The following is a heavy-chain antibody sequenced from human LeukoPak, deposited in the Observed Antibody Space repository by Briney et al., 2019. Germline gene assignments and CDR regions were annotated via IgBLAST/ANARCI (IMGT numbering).Heavy chain of an antibody. CDR2: ISAYNGNT. Sequence: GASVKVSCKASGYTFTGYYMHWVRQAPGQGLEWMGWISAYNGNTNYAQKLQGRVTMTTDTSTSTAYMELRSLRSDDTAVYYCARTYSSSWFDYWGQGTLVTVSS. CDR1: GYTFTGYY. J-gene: IGHJ4*02. D-gene: IGHD6-13*01. CDR3: ARTYSSSWFDY. V-gene: IGHV1-18*04.